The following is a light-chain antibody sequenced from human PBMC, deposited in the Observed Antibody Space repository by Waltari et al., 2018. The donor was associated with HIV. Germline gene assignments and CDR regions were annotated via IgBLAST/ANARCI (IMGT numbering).Light chain of an antibody. J-gene: IGLJ1*01. V-gene: IGLV3-21*04. CDR1: NIGSKS. Sequence: SHVLSQPPSVSVAPGKTASVTCAGDNIGSKSVHWYQQRPGQAPLLIIFYNSDRPSGIPERFSGSNSVGTATLTISRVEAGDEADYYCQVWDPLSDHPVFGTGTKVTVL. CDR3: QVWDPLSDHPV. CDR2: YNS.